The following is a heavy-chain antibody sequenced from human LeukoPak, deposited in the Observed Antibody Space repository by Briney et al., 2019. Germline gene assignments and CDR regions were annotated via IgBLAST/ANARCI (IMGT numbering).Heavy chain of an antibody. Sequence: GGSLRLSCAASGFTFSSYSMNWVRQAPGKGLEWVAVISYDGSNKYYADSVKGRFTISRDNSKNTLYLQMNSLRAEDTAVYYCARDTSKYYYGSGASGMDVWGQGTTVTVSS. CDR1: GFTFSSYS. CDR3: ARDTSKYYYGSGASGMDV. CDR2: ISYDGSNK. J-gene: IGHJ6*02. V-gene: IGHV3-30*03. D-gene: IGHD3-10*01.